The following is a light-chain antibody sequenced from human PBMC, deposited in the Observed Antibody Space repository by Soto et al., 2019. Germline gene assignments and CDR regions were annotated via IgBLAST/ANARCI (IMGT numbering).Light chain of an antibody. CDR3: SSCASGDTLI. CDR1: SSDVGYHSH. CDR2: DVS. Sequence: QSVLTQPASVSGSPGQSIAISCIGTSSDVGYHSHVSWYQQHPGKAPKLIIYDVSSRPSGVSDRFSGSKSGNTASLTISGLQAEDEADYHCSSCASGDTLIFGGGTQLTVL. J-gene: IGLJ2*01. V-gene: IGLV2-14*01.